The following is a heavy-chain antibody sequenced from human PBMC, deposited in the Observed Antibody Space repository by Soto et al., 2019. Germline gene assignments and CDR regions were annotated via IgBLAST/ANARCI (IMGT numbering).Heavy chain of an antibody. CDR1: GYTFTSYY. V-gene: IGHV1-46*01. D-gene: IGHD3-3*01. CDR3: ASRRRRSITIFGVVIPGADYYYVMDF. CDR2: INPSGGST. J-gene: IGHJ6*02. Sequence: ASVKVSCKASGYTFTSYYMHWVRQAPGQGLEWMGIINPSGGSTSYAQKFQGRVTMTRDTSTSTVYMELSSLRSEDTAVYYCASRRRRSITIFGVVIPGADYYYVMDFWGQGTTVTVSS.